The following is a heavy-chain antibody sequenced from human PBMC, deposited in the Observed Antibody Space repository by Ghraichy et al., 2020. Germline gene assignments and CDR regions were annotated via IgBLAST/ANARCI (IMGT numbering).Heavy chain of an antibody. CDR1: GFSFSSYE. Sequence: GGSLRLSCVASGFSFSSYEMNWVRQAPGKGLEWVAYISGSSGTRFYADSVKGRFTISRDNAKSSLYLQMNSLTLEDTAIYYCARDQGDGYCSTDTCYGVDYWGLGARVTGSS. CDR2: ISGSSGTR. CDR3: ARDQGDGYCSTDTCYGVDY. J-gene: IGHJ4*02. V-gene: IGHV3-48*03. D-gene: IGHD2-2*01.